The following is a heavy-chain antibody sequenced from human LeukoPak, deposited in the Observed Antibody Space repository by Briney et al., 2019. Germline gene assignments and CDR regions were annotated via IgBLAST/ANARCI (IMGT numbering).Heavy chain of an antibody. V-gene: IGHV1-69*02. CDR2: IIPILGIA. CDR1: GSTFSSYT. CDR3: ARYTLWDCSSTSCYTGAFDI. Sequence: SSVKVSCKASGSTFSSYTISWVRQAPGQGLEWMGRIIPILGIANYAQKFQGRVTITADKSTSTAYMELSSLRSEDTAVYYCARYTLWDCSSTSCYTGAFDIWGQGTMVTVSS. D-gene: IGHD2-2*02. J-gene: IGHJ3*02.